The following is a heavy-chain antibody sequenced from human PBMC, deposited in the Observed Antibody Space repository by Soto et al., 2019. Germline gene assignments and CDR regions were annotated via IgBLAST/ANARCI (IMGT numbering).Heavy chain of an antibody. D-gene: IGHD3-22*01. J-gene: IGHJ5*02. CDR1: GFTFSSYG. CDR2: IWYDGSNK. Sequence: QPGGSLRLSCAASGFTFSSYGMHWVRQAPGNGLEWVAVIWYDGSNKYYADSVKGRFTISRDNSKNTLYLQMNSLRAEDTAVYYCARVPNYYDSSGYDHWGQGTLVTVSS. V-gene: IGHV3-33*01. CDR3: ARVPNYYDSSGYDH.